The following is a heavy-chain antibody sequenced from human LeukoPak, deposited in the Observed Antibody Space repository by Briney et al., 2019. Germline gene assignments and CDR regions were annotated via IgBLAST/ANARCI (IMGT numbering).Heavy chain of an antibody. CDR3: ARGSSGYYSVEITYYFDY. CDR2: IYYSGST. Sequence: PSETLSLTCTVSGGSISSYYWSWIRQPPGKGLEWIGYIYYSGSTNYNPSLKGRVTISVDTSKNQFSLKLSSVTAADTAVYYCARGSSGYYSVEITYYFDYWGQGTLVTVSS. J-gene: IGHJ4*02. D-gene: IGHD3-22*01. V-gene: IGHV4-59*01. CDR1: GGSISSYY.